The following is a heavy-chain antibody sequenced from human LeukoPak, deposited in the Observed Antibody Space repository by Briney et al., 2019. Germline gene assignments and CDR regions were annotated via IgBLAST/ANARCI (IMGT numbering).Heavy chain of an antibody. Sequence: SETLSLTCTVSGDSGGPISSSSYYWGWIRQPPGKGLEWIGNVYYSGSTYYSPSLKSRGTISVDTSKKPFSLNLSSVTAADTAVYYCAKPFGPVSRGYFQYWGQGTLVTVSS. CDR1: GDSGGPISSSSYY. J-gene: IGHJ1*01. V-gene: IGHV4-39*01. D-gene: IGHD3-10*01. CDR3: AKPFGPVSRGYFQY. CDR2: VYYSGST.